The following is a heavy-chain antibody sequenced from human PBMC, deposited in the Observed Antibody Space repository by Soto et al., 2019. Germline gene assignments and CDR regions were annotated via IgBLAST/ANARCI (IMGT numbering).Heavy chain of an antibody. CDR2: ISAYNGKT. CDR3: ARDKEVTYCGGDCYPPGY. D-gene: IGHD2-21*02. V-gene: IGHV1-18*04. CDR1: GYTFTSYG. Sequence: ASVKVSCKASGYTFTSYGISWVRQAPGQGLEWMGWISAYNGKTNYAQKLQGRVTMTTDTSTSTAYMELWSLRSDDTAVYYCARDKEVTYCGGDCYPPGYWGPGTLVIVSS. J-gene: IGHJ4*02.